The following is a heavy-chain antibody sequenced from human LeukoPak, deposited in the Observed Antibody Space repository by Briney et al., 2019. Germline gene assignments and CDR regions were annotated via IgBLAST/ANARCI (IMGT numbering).Heavy chain of an antibody. CDR2: IYYSGST. V-gene: IGHV4-59*01. D-gene: IGHD3-22*01. CDR3: VRGRAAYYYDSSIDDAFDL. CDR1: GCSISSYY. Sequence: PSEPLSPTCTVPGCSISSYYWGWFRKPPGKGREGIGNIYYSGSTNTNPSLKSGDTISADTSKSQFSLRLCSVSAADTAVYYCVRGRAAYYYDSSIDDAFDLWGQGTMVTVSS. J-gene: IGHJ3*01.